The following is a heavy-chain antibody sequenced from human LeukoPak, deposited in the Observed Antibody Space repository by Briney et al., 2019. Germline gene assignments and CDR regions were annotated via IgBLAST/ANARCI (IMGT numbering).Heavy chain of an antibody. CDR3: ASLFGVPAASSDY. J-gene: IGHJ4*02. Sequence: GGSLRLSCAASGFTFSSYEMNWVRQAPGKGLEWVSYISSSGGTIYYADSVKGRFTISRDNAKNSLYPQMNSLRAEDTAVYYCASLFGVPAASSDYWGQGTLVTVSS. CDR2: ISSSGGTI. V-gene: IGHV3-48*03. CDR1: GFTFSSYE. D-gene: IGHD2-2*01.